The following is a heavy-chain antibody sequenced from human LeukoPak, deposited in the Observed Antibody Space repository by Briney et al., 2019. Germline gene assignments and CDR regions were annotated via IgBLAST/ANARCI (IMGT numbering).Heavy chain of an antibody. V-gene: IGHV4-59*01. CDR2: IYYSGST. D-gene: IGHD4-23*01. J-gene: IGHJ3*02. CDR3: ARGRTVVTPIDAFDI. Sequence: SETLSLTCTVSGGSISSYYWSWIRQPPGKGLEWIGYIYYSGSTNYNPSLKSRVTISVDTSKNQFSLRLTSVTAADTAMYYCARGRTVVTPIDAFDIWGRGTMVTVSS. CDR1: GGSISSYY.